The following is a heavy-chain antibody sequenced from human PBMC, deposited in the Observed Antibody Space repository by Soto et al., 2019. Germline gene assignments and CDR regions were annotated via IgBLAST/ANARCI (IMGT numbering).Heavy chain of an antibody. V-gene: IGHV1-69*13. CDR1: GGPFSSYR. Sequence: SVKVSCKASGGPFSSYRINLVRQAPGQGLEWVGGVVPIYRTADYAQKFQGRVTITADESARTSYMELRSLKSQDTAVYYCVRDSGAKLSSSWGQGTMVTVSS. CDR2: VVPIYRTA. D-gene: IGHD6-13*01. J-gene: IGHJ4*02. CDR3: VRDSGAKLSSS.